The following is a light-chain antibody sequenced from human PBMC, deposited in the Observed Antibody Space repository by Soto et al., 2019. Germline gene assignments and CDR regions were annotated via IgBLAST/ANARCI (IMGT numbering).Light chain of an antibody. Sequence: DVQMTQSPSSLSAFVGDRVTITCRASQGIAPYLAWFQQKPGKVPKLLIYATSTLQSGVPSRFSGSGSGTDFTLTISSLQPEDVVTYYCQKYNSAPLTFGGGTKVEIK. J-gene: IGKJ4*01. CDR1: QGIAPY. CDR3: QKYNSAPLT. CDR2: ATS. V-gene: IGKV1-27*01.